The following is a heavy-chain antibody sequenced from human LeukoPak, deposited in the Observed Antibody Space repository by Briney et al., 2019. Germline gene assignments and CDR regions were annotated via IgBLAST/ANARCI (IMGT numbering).Heavy chain of an antibody. D-gene: IGHD2-21*02. CDR2: TSFDSRSK. Sequence: GGSLRLSCVGSGFSFGAHAMHWVRQIPGKGLEWVAVTSFDSRSKHYADSVEGRFTISRDNPKKTLYLRMSDLREEDTAMYFCARGNHIYGDQSLDTWGQGTLLTVSS. CDR1: GFSFGAHA. J-gene: IGHJ5*02. V-gene: IGHV3-30*04. CDR3: ARGNHIYGDQSLDT.